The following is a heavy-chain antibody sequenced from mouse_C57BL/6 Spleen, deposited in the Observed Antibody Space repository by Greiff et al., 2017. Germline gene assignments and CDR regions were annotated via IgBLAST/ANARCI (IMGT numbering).Heavy chain of an antibody. CDR1: GYTFTDYE. Sequence: VQLQQSGAELVRPGASVTLSCKASGYTFTDYEMHWVKQTPVHGLEWIGAIDPETGGTAYNQKFKGKAILTADKSSRTAYMELSSLTSEDSAVYYCTRGGIFAYWGQGTLVTVSA. CDR2: IDPETGGT. CDR3: TRGGIFAY. J-gene: IGHJ3*01. V-gene: IGHV1-15*01.